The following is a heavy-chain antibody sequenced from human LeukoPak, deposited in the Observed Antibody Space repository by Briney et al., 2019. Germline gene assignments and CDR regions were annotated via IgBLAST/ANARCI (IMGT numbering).Heavy chain of an antibody. CDR3: ARGTPKDIVVVPAAIRDYYYGMDV. J-gene: IGHJ6*02. CDR2: INHSGST. D-gene: IGHD2-2*02. V-gene: IGHV4-34*01. Sequence: PSETLSLTCAVYGGSFSGYYWSWIRQPPGKGLEWIGEINHSGSTNYNPSLKSRVTISVDTSKNQFSLKLSSVTAADTAVYYCARGTPKDIVVVPAAIRDYYYGMDVWGQGTTVTVSS. CDR1: GGSFSGYY.